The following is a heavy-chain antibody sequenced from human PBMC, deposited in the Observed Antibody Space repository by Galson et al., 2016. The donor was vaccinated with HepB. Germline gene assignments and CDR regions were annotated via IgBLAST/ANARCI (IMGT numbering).Heavy chain of an antibody. CDR2: ISGSGGNI. D-gene: IGHD4-11*01. J-gene: IGHJ3*02. Sequence: SLRLSCAASGSTYSSYAMNWVRQAPGKGLAWVSSISGSGGNIYFADYVKGRFTISRDNSKNRLYLQMNSLRAEDTAVYYCAKALNWDYKLDAFDIWGPGTMVTVSS. V-gene: IGHV3-23*01. CDR1: GSTYSSYA. CDR3: AKALNWDYKLDAFDI.